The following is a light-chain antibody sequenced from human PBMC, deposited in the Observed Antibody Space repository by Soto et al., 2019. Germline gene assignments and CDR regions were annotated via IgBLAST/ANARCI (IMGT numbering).Light chain of an antibody. V-gene: IGLV2-11*01. J-gene: IGLJ2*01. CDR1: SSDVGGYKY. CDR3: CAYAGSYTVL. CDR2: DVS. Sequence: QSVLTQPRSVSGSPGQSVTISCTGTSSDVGGYKYVSWYQQHPGKVPKLMMFDVSERPSGVPDRFSGSKSGNTASLSISGLQAEDEADYYCCAYAGSYTVLFGGGTSSPS.